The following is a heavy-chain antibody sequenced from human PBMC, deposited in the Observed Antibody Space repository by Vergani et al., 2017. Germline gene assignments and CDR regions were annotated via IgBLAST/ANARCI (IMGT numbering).Heavy chain of an antibody. CDR1: GLTFSSYD. V-gene: IGHV3-13*01. D-gene: IGHD4-23*01. Sequence: EVQLVESGGGLVQPGGSLRLSCAASGLTFSSYDMLWVRQATGKGLEWVSAIGTAGDTYYPGSVKGRFTISRENAKNSLYLQMNSLRAGDTAIYYCERAVSTAVGDPPGYWGQGTLVTVSS. CDR2: IGTAGDT. CDR3: ERAVSTAVGDPPGY. J-gene: IGHJ4*02.